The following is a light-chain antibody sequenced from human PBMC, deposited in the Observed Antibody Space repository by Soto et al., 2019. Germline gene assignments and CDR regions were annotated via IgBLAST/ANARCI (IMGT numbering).Light chain of an antibody. CDR1: SSDVGGYNY. J-gene: IGLJ1*01. V-gene: IGLV2-14*01. CDR3: SSYTSSSTPFV. CDR2: EVS. Sequence: QSALTQPASVSRSPGQSITISCTGISSDVGGYNYVSWYQQHPGKAPKLMIYEVSNRPSGVSNRFSGSKSGNTASLTISGLQAEDEADYYCSSYTSSSTPFVFGTRTKLTVL.